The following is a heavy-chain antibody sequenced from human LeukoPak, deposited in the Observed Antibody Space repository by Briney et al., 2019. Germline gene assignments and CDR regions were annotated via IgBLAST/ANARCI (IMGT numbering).Heavy chain of an antibody. V-gene: IGHV1-46*01. J-gene: IGHJ3*02. CDR2: INPSGGST. Sequence: GASVKVSCKASGYTFTSYYMHWVRQAPGQGLDWMGIINPSGGSTSYAQKFQGRVTMTRDTSTSTVYMELSSLRSEDTAVYYCARDLGGYCSSTSCYPFLDAFDIWGQGTMVTVSS. D-gene: IGHD2-2*01. CDR1: GYTFTSYY. CDR3: ARDLGGYCSSTSCYPFLDAFDI.